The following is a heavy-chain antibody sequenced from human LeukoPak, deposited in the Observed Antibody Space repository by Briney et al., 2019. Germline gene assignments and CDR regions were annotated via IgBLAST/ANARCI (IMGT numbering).Heavy chain of an antibody. J-gene: IGHJ4*02. CDR3: AKAHYFGSGSFDH. Sequence: PGGSLRLSCTASGFIFSSYAMNWVRQAPGKGLEWVSVMTSSGGGTDYADSVKGRFTISRDNFKNTLYLQMNSLRAEDTAVYYCAKAHYFGSGSFDHWGQGTLVTVSS. D-gene: IGHD3-10*01. V-gene: IGHV3-23*01. CDR1: GFIFSSYA. CDR2: MTSSGGGT.